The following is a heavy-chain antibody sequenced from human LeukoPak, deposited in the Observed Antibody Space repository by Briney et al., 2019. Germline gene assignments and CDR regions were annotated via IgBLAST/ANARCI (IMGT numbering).Heavy chain of an antibody. D-gene: IGHD3-16*02. Sequence: ASVRVSCKASGYTFTNYAMNWVRQAPGQGLEWMGWIHPSTGNPAYAQGFTGRFVFSLDTSVSTTYLQISSLKAEDTAVYFCARAFQSLGGLSLPDYWGQGTLVTVSS. CDR1: GYTFTNYA. V-gene: IGHV7-4-1*02. CDR3: ARAFQSLGGLSLPDY. J-gene: IGHJ4*02. CDR2: IHPSTGNP.